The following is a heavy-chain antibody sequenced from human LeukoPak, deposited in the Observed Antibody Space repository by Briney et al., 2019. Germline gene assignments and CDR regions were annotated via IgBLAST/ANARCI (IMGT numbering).Heavy chain of an antibody. D-gene: IGHD3-3*01. CDR1: GFTFSCYS. CDR3: ARYYDFWSGYYTSYYMDV. J-gene: IGHJ6*03. Sequence: GGSLRLSCAASGFTFSCYSMNWVRQAPGKGLEWVSSISSSSSYIYYADSVKGRFTISRDNAKNSLYLQMNSLRAEDKAVSYCARYYDFWSGYYTSYYMDVWGKGTTVIVSS. V-gene: IGHV3-21*01. CDR2: ISSSSSYI.